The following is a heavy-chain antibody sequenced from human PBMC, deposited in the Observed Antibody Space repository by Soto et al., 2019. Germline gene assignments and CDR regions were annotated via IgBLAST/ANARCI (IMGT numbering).Heavy chain of an antibody. CDR1: GYTFTSYG. CDR2: MSADNGNT. J-gene: IGHJ4*02. V-gene: IGHV1-18*01. D-gene: IGHD1-1*01. Sequence: QVQLVQSGAEVKKPGASVKVSCKASGYTFTSYGISWVRQAPGQGLEWMGWMSADNGNTKYAQKLHGSVTITTNNSTSTASIKVRSVRSADKAVYYCATTLTVGLVDYWGQGTLVTVSS. CDR3: ATTLTVGLVDY.